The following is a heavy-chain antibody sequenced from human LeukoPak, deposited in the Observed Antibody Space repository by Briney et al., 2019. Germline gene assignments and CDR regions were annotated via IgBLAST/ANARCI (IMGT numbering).Heavy chain of an antibody. V-gene: IGHV1-69*04. J-gene: IGHJ4*02. CDR2: IIPILGIA. Sequence: ASVKVSCKASGGTFSSYAISWVRQAPGQGLEWMGRIIPILGIANYAQKFQGRVTITADKSTSTAYMELSSLRSEDTAVYYCARGKERDSSGWHGVFDYWGQGTLVTVSP. CDR3: ARGKERDSSGWHGVFDY. D-gene: IGHD6-19*01. CDR1: GGTFSSYA.